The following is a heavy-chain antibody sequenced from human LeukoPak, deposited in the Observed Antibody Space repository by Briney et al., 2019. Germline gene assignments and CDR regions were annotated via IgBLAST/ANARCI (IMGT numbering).Heavy chain of an antibody. Sequence: GGSLRLPCAASGFTFSIFWMSWVRQAPGKGLEWVANIKQDGSAKYYVDSVKGRFTISRDNARNSLYLEMNNLRAEDTAIYYCATSYDSSGNNWGQGTLVTVSS. J-gene: IGHJ4*02. CDR2: IKQDGSAK. V-gene: IGHV3-7*01. CDR1: GFTFSIFW. CDR3: ATSYDSSGNN. D-gene: IGHD3-22*01.